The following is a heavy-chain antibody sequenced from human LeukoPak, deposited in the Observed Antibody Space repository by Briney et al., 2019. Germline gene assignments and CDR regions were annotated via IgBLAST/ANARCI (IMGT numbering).Heavy chain of an antibody. CDR3: ARQSVNWNDGGWFDP. J-gene: IGHJ5*02. CDR1: GGSISSYY. V-gene: IGHV4-59*08. CDR2: IYDSVFT. D-gene: IGHD1-20*01. Sequence: SETLSLTCTVSGGSISSYYWSWIRQPPGKGLEWIGYIYDSVFTKYNPSLKSRVTISVDTSKSQFSLRLSSVTAADTAVYYCARQSVNWNDGGWFDPWGQGTLVTVSS.